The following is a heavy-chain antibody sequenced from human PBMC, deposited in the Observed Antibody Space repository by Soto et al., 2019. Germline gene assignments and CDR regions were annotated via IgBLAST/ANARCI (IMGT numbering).Heavy chain of an antibody. CDR2: ISCGRSNI. J-gene: IGHJ4*02. CDR1: GFTFSSYG. D-gene: IGHD6-6*01. V-gene: IGHV3-48*02. Sequence: LRLSCAASGFTFSSYGMHWVRQAPGKGLEWVSDISCGRSNIYYADSVKGRFTISRDNAKNSLYLQMNSLRDEDTAVYYCARGRGGKLVGFDYWGQGTLVTVSS. CDR3: ARGRGGKLVGFDY.